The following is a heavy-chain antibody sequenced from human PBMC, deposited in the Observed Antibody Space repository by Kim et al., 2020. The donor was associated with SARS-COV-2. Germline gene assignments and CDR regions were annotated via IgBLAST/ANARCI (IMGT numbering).Heavy chain of an antibody. CDR3: ARDGGVLLWFGDGGNRYFDL. CDR1: GFTFSSYS. D-gene: IGHD3-10*01. Sequence: GGSLRLSCAASGFTFSSYSMNWVRQAPGKGLEWVSSISSSSSYIYYADSVKGRFTISRDNAKNSLYLQMNSLRAEDTAVYYCARDGGVLLWFGDGGNRYFDLWGRGTLVTVSS. V-gene: IGHV3-21*01. CDR2: ISSSSSYI. J-gene: IGHJ2*01.